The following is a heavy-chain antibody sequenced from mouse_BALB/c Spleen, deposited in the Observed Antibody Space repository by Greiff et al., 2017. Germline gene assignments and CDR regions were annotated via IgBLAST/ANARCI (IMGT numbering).Heavy chain of an antibody. V-gene: IGHV1-9*01. D-gene: IGHD2-14*01. Sequence: QVQLKQSGAELMKPGASVKISCKATGYTFSSYWIEWVKQRPGHGLEWIGEILPESGSTNYNEKFKGKATFTADTSSNTAYMQLISLTSEDSAFYYSTKYYMYNKRAYWGQDTTLTVSS. J-gene: IGHJ2*01. CDR2: ILPESGST. CDR3: TKYYMYNKRAY. CDR1: GYTFSSYW.